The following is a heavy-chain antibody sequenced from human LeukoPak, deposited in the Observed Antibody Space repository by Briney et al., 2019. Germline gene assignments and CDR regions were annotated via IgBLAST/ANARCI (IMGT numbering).Heavy chain of an antibody. D-gene: IGHD6-13*01. CDR3: ARDDRAAAGTDY. CDR1: GFTVSSNY. J-gene: IGHJ4*02. Sequence: GGSLRLSCAASGFTVSSNYMSWVRQAPGKGMEWVSVIYSGGSAYYSDSVKGRFTISRDNSKSTLYLQMNNLRAEDTAVYYCARDDRAAAGTDYWGQGTLVTVSS. CDR2: IYSGGSA. V-gene: IGHV3-53*01.